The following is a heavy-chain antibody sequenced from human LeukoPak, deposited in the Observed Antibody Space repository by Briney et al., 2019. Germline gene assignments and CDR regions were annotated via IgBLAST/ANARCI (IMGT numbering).Heavy chain of an antibody. CDR3: ARVNINNWHSCDY. Sequence: ASETLSLTCAVSGGSISSNNWWGWVRQPPGKGLAWIGEIYHSGSPNYNPSLKSRVTISVDKSRNHFSLNLSSVTAADTAVYYCARVNINNWHSCDYWGQGTLVTVSS. J-gene: IGHJ4*02. CDR2: IYHSGSP. D-gene: IGHD1-1*01. CDR1: GGSISSNNW. V-gene: IGHV4-4*02.